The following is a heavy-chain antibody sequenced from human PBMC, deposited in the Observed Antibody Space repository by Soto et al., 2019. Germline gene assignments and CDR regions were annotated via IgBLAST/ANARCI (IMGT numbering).Heavy chain of an antibody. CDR3: ARGSILEWLLRAYFNYYYYMDV. V-gene: IGHV1-3*01. Sequence: APVKGSCKASGYTFTSYAMHCVRQAPGKKHEWIGRMNANNSNTKYSQKYQGRVTITRNTSISTAYMELSSLRSEDTAVYYCARGSILEWLLRAYFNYYYYMDVWGKGTTVTVSS. CDR1: GYTFTSYA. CDR2: MNANNSNT. J-gene: IGHJ6*03. D-gene: IGHD3-3*01.